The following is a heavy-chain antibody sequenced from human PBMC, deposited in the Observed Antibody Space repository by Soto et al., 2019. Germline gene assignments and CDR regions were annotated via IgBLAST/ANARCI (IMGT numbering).Heavy chain of an antibody. Sequence: QITLKESGPTLVKPTQTLTLTCTFSGFSLSTDGVGVGWIRQPPGKALEWLALIYWDDDQRYSPSLKTRLTITNDTSKNQVLLTMTNMAPVDTATYYCAHAYGGTSWPNDAFDVWGQGTVVTVSS. CDR2: IYWDDDQ. J-gene: IGHJ3*01. V-gene: IGHV2-5*02. CDR1: GFSLSTDGVG. CDR3: AHAYGGTSWPNDAFDV. D-gene: IGHD2-2*01.